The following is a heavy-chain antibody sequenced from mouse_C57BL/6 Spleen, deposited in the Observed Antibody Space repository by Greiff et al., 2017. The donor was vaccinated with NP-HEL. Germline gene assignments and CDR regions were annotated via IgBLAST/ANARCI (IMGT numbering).Heavy chain of an antibody. J-gene: IGHJ4*01. CDR3: ARDRSNHYAMDY. V-gene: IGHV5-4*01. Sequence: EVKLVESGGGLVKPGGSLKLSCAASGFTFSRYAMSWVRQTPEKRLEWVATISDGGSYTSYPDNVKGRFTISRDNAKNNLYLQMSHLKSEDTAMYYCARDRSNHYAMDYWGQGTSVTVSS. CDR2: ISDGGSYT. CDR1: GFTFSRYA. D-gene: IGHD2-5*01.